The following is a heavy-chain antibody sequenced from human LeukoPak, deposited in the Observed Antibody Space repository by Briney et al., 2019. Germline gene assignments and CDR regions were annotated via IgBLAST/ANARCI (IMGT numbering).Heavy chain of an antibody. V-gene: IGHV3-30*18. D-gene: IGHD2-2*01. Sequence: PGGSLRLSCAASGFTFSSYWMHWVRQAPGKGLVWVAVISYDGRNIHYPDSVKGRFTISRDISTDTLWLQMDSLRTEDTAVYYCAKGPLRGTAAAIDYWGQGTLVTVSS. CDR3: AKGPLRGTAAAIDY. CDR1: GFTFSSYW. CDR2: ISYDGRNI. J-gene: IGHJ4*02.